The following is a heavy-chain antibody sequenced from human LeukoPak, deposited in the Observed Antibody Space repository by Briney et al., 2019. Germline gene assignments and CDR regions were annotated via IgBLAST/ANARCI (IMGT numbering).Heavy chain of an antibody. CDR3: AKDRWGNLYYYDSSGYYDY. CDR1: GFTFSSYS. CDR2: ISGSGGST. D-gene: IGHD3-22*01. V-gene: IGHV3-23*01. Sequence: PGGSLRLSCAASGFTFSSYSMNWVRQAPGKGLEWVSAISGSGGSTYYADSVKGRFTISRDNSKNTLYLQMNSLRAEDTAVYYCAKDRWGNLYYYDSSGYYDYWGQGTLVTVSS. J-gene: IGHJ4*02.